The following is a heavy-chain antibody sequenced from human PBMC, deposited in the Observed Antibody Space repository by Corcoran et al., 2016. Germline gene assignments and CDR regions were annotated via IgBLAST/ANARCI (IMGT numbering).Heavy chain of an antibody. V-gene: IGHV1-69*01. J-gene: IGHJ6*02. D-gene: IGHD4-17*01. CDR1: GGTFSSYA. CDR3: ARVGATVTTSRGYYYYGMDV. Sequence: QVQLVQSGAEVKKPGSSVKVSCKASGGTFSSYAISWVRQAPGQGLEWMGGIIPIFGTANYAQKFQGRVTITADESTSPAYMELSSLRSEDTAVEYCARVGATVTTSRGYYYYGMDVWGQGTTVTVSS. CDR2: IIPIFGTA.